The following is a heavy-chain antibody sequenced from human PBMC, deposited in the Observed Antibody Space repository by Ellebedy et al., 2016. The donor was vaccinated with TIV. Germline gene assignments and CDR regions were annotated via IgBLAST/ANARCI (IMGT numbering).Heavy chain of an antibody. Sequence: GSLRLXCAVYGGSFSGYYWSWIRQPPGKGLEWIGEINHSGSTNYNPSLKSRVTISVDTSKNQFSLKLSSVTAADTAVYYCARGRWLRRNFDYWGQGTLFTVSS. D-gene: IGHD5-12*01. CDR3: ARGRWLRRNFDY. CDR1: GGSFSGYY. CDR2: INHSGST. V-gene: IGHV4-34*01. J-gene: IGHJ4*02.